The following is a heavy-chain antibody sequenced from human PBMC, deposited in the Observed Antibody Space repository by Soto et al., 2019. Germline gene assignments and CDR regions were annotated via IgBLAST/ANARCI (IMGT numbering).Heavy chain of an antibody. CDR2: IYLSGTT. V-gene: IGHV4-38-2*02. CDR1: GYSISRGYY. D-gene: IGHD3-3*01. J-gene: IGHJ4*02. CDR3: AREGDDVLRFLEWLSDGGRYFDY. Sequence: SETLSLTCAVSGYSISRGYYWGWIRQPPGKGLEWTGTIYLSGTTYYNPSLKSRVTISVDTSKNQFSLKLSSVTAADTAVYYCAREGDDVLRFLEWLSDGGRYFDYWGQGTLVTVSS.